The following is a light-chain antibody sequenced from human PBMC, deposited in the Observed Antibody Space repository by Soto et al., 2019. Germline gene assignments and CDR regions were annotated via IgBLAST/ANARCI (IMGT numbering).Light chain of an antibody. CDR3: QQLNSYTIT. CDR2: AAS. V-gene: IGKV1-9*01. Sequence: IQLTQSPSSLSASVGDRVPITCRASQGISSYLAWYPKKPGKDPKILIYAASTLQSGVPSRFSGSGSGTDFNLTISSLQTEDFATYECQQLNSYTITFGQGTRLEIK. J-gene: IGKJ5*01. CDR1: QGISSY.